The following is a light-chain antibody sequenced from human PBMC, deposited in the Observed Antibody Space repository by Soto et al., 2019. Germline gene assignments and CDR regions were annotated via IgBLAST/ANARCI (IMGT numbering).Light chain of an antibody. V-gene: IGKV3-15*01. CDR2: GAS. Sequence: EIVMTQSPATLSVSPGERATLSCRASQSVSTNLAWYQQKPGQAPRLLIYGASTRATGIPARFSGSGSGTEFTLTISSLQSEDFAIYYCQQYNNWPPVTCGPGTKVDIK. J-gene: IGKJ3*01. CDR1: QSVSTN. CDR3: QQYNNWPPVT.